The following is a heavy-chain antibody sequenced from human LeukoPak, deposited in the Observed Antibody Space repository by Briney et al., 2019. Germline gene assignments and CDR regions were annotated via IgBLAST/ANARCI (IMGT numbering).Heavy chain of an antibody. V-gene: IGHV1-3*01. D-gene: IGHD6-19*01. J-gene: IGHJ4*02. Sequence: ASVKVSCKASGYTFTSYAMHWVRQAPGQRLEWMGWINAGNGNTKYSQKFQGRVTITRDTSASTAYMELSSLRSEDTAVYYCARDGDSSGWSGFDYWGQGTLVTVSS. CDR3: ARDGDSSGWSGFDY. CDR2: INAGNGNT. CDR1: GYTFTSYA.